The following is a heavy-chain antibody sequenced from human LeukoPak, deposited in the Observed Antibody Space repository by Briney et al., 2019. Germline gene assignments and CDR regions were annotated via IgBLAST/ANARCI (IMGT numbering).Heavy chain of an antibody. J-gene: IGHJ4*02. CDR2: IIPIFGTA. CDR3: ARGVYYYGSGSYYVFHY. D-gene: IGHD3-10*01. Sequence: GSSVKVSCKASGGTFSSYAISWVRQAPGQGLEWMGGIIPIFGTANYAQKFQGRVTITTDESTSTAYMELSSLRSEDTAVYYCARGVYYYGSGSYYVFHYWGQGTLVTVSS. V-gene: IGHV1-69*05. CDR1: GGTFSSYA.